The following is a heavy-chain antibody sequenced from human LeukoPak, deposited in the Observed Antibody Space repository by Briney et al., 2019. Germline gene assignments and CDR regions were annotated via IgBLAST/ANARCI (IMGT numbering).Heavy chain of an antibody. CDR3: ARDKGLGHFDY. Sequence: GGSLRLSCAASGFTFGNYAMSWVRQAPGKGLEWVSGVSGSGGGTYYADSVKGRFTISRDNSKNMLYLQLNSLRGEDTAVYYCARDKGLGHFDYWGQGTLVTVSS. D-gene: IGHD3/OR15-3a*01. CDR2: VSGSGGGT. V-gene: IGHV3-23*01. CDR1: GFTFGNYA. J-gene: IGHJ4*02.